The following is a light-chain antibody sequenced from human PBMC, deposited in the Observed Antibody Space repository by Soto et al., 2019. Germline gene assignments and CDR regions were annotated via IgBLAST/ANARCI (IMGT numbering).Light chain of an antibody. J-gene: IGLJ2*01. CDR1: SNDVGSYNY. V-gene: IGLV2-14*01. CDR2: EVS. CDR3: SSFTRNSALEVL. Sequence: QSALTQPASVSGSPGQSITVSCTGTSNDVGSYNYVSWYQQHPGKAPKLMIYEVSYRPSGVSDRFSGSKTGNTASLTISGPHPEDEATYYCSSFTRNSALEVLFGGGTKLTVL.